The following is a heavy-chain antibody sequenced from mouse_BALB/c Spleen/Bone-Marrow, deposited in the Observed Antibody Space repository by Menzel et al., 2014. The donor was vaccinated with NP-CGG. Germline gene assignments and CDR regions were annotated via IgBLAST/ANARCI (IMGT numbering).Heavy chain of an antibody. D-gene: IGHD2-3*01. CDR1: GFTFSSFG. V-gene: IGHV5-17*02. CDR3: ARRDDGYYNFDY. CDR2: VGSGSSTI. Sequence: EVRVVESGGGLVQPGGSRKLSCAASGFTFSSFGMHWVRQAPEKGLEGVAYVGSGSSTIYYADTVKGRFTISRDNPKNTLFLQMTSLRSEDTAMYYCARRDDGYYNFDYWGQGTTLTVSS. J-gene: IGHJ2*01.